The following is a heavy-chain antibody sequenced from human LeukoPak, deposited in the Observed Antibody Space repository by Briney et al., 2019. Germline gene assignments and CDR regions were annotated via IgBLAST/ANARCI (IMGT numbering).Heavy chain of an antibody. D-gene: IGHD6-13*01. CDR1: GFTFGDYA. CDR2: IKSKTGGGTT. V-gene: IGHV3-15*01. Sequence: AGSLRLSCTASGFTFGDYAMSWVRQAPGKGLEWVGRIKSKTGGGTTDYAAPVKGRFTISRDDSKNTLYLQMNSLKTEDTAVYYCTTGPIGKIAAADFDYWGQGTLVSVSS. CDR3: TTGPIGKIAAADFDY. J-gene: IGHJ4*02.